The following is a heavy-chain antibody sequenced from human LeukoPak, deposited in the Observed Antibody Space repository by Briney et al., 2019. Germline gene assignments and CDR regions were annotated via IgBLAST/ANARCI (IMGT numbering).Heavy chain of an antibody. D-gene: IGHD3-22*01. CDR1: GGSISSYF. V-gene: IGHV4-59*01. J-gene: IGHJ2*01. Sequence: SETLSLTCTVPGGSISSYFWSWTRQPPGKGLEWIGYIYYSGSTNYNPSLKSRVTISVDTSKNQFSLKLSSVTAADTAVYYCARGSDHYDSSGYRYFDLWGRGTLATVSS. CDR3: ARGSDHYDSSGYRYFDL. CDR2: IYYSGST.